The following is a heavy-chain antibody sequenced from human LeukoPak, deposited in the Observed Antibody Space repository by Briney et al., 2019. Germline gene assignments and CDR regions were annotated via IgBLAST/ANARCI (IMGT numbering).Heavy chain of an antibody. CDR3: ARLTVTGGLYYYYRLDV. Sequence: SEALPLTCAIHGGSFSGYYWSSIRQPPGKGLEWNGAINHSGSTNYNPSLKGRVTISVDTYKKQFSLKLSSVTAADTAVYYCARLTVTGGLYYYYRLDVWGKGTTVTVSS. J-gene: IGHJ6*04. CDR1: GGSFSGYY. CDR2: INHSGST. D-gene: IGHD4-17*01. V-gene: IGHV4-34*01.